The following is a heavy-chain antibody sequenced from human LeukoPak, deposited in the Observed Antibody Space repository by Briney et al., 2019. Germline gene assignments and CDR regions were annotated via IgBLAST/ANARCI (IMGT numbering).Heavy chain of an antibody. CDR2: ISGSSAYI. V-gene: IGHV3-21*01. Sequence: GGSLRLSCAASGFTFSTYTISWVRQAPGKGLEWVSSISGSSAYIYYADSVKGRFTISRDNSKNTLYLQMNSLRAEDTAVYYCAKEELGIGGYWGQGTLVTVSS. J-gene: IGHJ4*02. CDR1: GFTFSTYT. D-gene: IGHD7-27*01. CDR3: AKEELGIGGY.